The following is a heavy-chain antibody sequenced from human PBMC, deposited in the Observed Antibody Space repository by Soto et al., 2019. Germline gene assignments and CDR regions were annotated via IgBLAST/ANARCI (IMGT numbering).Heavy chain of an antibody. CDR1: GFTFTSSA. J-gene: IGHJ3*02. CDR2: MNPNSGNT. Sequence: GASVKVSCKASGFTFTSSAMQWVRQARGQRLEWIGWMNPNSGNTGCAQKFQGRVTMTRNTSISTAYMELSSLRSEDTAVYYCARGRGVLRYFDWSQPNDAFDIWGQGTMVTVS. V-gene: IGHV1-8*02. CDR3: ARGRGVLRYFDWSQPNDAFDI. D-gene: IGHD3-9*01.